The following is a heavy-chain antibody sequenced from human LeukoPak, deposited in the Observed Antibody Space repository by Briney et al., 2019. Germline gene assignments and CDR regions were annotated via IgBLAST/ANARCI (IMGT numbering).Heavy chain of an antibody. CDR1: GFTFSSYS. CDR2: ISSSSSYI. V-gene: IGHV3-21*01. D-gene: IGHD2-15*01. J-gene: IGHJ4*02. CDR3: ARAIGCSGGSCYSDY. Sequence: GGSLRLSCAASGFTFSSYSMNWVRQAPGKGLEWVSSISSSSSYIYYADSVKGRFTISRDNAKDSLYLQMNSLRAEDTAVYYCARAIGCSGGSCYSDYWGQGTLVTVSS.